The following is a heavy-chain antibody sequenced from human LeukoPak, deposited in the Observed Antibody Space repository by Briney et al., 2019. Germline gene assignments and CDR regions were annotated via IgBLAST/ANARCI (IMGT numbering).Heavy chain of an antibody. D-gene: IGHD2-21*01. CDR3: ARVPSVIDAFDI. CDR2: IYYTGST. V-gene: IGHV4-31*03. Sequence: SETLSLTCTVSGXSISSGGYYWSWIRQHPGKGLELIPYIYYTGSTYYNPSLKSRLTISVDRSKNQFSLRLSSMTAADTAVYYCARVPSVIDAFDIWGQGTMVTVSS. J-gene: IGHJ3*02. CDR1: GXSISSGGYY.